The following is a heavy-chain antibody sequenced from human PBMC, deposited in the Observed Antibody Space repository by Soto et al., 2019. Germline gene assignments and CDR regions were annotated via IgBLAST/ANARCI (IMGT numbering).Heavy chain of an antibody. CDR2: IYYSGST. Sequence: QVQLQESGPGLVKPSETLSLTCTVSGGSISSYYWSWIRQPPGKGLEWIGYIYYSGSTNYNPSLKSRVPLSVDPSKNHFSLKLSSVTAADTAVYYCARRYGGNFDSWGQGTLVTVSS. V-gene: IGHV4-59*01. CDR1: GGSISSYY. J-gene: IGHJ4*02. D-gene: IGHD3-16*01. CDR3: ARRYGGNFDS.